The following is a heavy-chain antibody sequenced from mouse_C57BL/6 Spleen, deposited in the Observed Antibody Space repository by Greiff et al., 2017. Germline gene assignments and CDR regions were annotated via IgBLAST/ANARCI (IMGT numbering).Heavy chain of an antibody. D-gene: IGHD1-1*01. Sequence: EVHLVESGPELVKPGASVKISCKASGYSFTGYYMNWVKQSPEKSLEWIGEINPSTGGTTYNQKFKAKATLTVDKSSSTAYMQLKSLTSEDSAVYYCARRRGDYYGSFDYWGQGTTLTVSS. V-gene: IGHV1-42*01. J-gene: IGHJ2*01. CDR1: GYSFTGYY. CDR2: INPSTGGT. CDR3: ARRRGDYYGSFDY.